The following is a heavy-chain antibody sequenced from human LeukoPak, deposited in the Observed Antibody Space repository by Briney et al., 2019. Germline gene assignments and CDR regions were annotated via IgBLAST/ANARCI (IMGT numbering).Heavy chain of an antibody. Sequence: NPSETLSLTCTVSGGSISSHYWSWIRQPPGKGLEWIGYIYYSGSTNYNPSLKSRVTISVDTSKNQFSLKLSSVTAADTAVYYCARTTNYYYYMDVRGKGTTVTVSS. D-gene: IGHD4-17*01. CDR2: IYYSGST. CDR1: GGSISSHY. J-gene: IGHJ6*03. CDR3: ARTTNYYYYMDV. V-gene: IGHV4-59*11.